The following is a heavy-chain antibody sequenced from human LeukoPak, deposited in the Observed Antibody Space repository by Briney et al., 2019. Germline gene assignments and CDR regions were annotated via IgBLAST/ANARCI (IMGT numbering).Heavy chain of an antibody. Sequence: GRSLTLACEASGFRFSSYAIHWVRQAPGKGLEWVTGISYDGSEKYYADSVKGRFTISRDNSKNTLFLQMNSLRTEDTAVYYCVKIVNVLIPVFDGWGQGTLVTVSS. D-gene: IGHD1-26*01. V-gene: IGHV3-30*18. CDR3: VKIVNVLIPVFDG. CDR1: GFRFSSYA. J-gene: IGHJ4*02. CDR2: ISYDGSEK.